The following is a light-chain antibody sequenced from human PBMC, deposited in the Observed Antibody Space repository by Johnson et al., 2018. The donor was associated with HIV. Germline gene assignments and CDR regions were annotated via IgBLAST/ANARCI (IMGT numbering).Light chain of an antibody. CDR2: ENN. CDR3: GTWDTSLSVYV. Sequence: QFVLTQPPSVSAAPGHQVTISCSGSSSNIANNYVPWYQQFPGTAPKLLIYENNKRPSGISDRFSGSKSGTSATLGITGLQTGDEADFYCGTWDTSLSVYVVGTGTKVTGL. J-gene: IGLJ1*01. V-gene: IGLV1-51*02. CDR1: SSNIANNY.